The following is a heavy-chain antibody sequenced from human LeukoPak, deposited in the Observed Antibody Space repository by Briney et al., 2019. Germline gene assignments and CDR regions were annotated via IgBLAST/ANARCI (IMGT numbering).Heavy chain of an antibody. Sequence: GGSLRLSCAASGFNFRAYWMSWARQAPGKGLEWVASLNQDADREYYVDSVKGRFTISRDNAKNSIYLQMDSLRVEDTAVYYCARATTASARDHWGQGTLVTVSS. J-gene: IGHJ4*02. D-gene: IGHD1-14*01. V-gene: IGHV3-7*01. CDR1: GFNFRAYW. CDR2: LNQDADRE. CDR3: ARATTASARDH.